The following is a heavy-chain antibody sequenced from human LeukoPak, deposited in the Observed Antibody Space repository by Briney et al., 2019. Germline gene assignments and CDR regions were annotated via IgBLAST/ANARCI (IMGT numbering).Heavy chain of an antibody. Sequence: KPSETLSLTCAVYGDSFSSGPYFWNWIRQPAGKGLEWIGRIYARGSTNYNPSLKSRVTISIDTSKNQVSLNLNSVTAADTAVYYCVGTTPAEYYYYMDVWGKGTTVTISS. CDR1: GDSFSSGPYF. D-gene: IGHD1-1*01. J-gene: IGHJ6*03. V-gene: IGHV4-61*02. CDR2: IYARGST. CDR3: VGTTPAEYYYYMDV.